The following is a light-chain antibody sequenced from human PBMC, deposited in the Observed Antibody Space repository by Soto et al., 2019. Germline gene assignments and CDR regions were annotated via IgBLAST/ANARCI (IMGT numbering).Light chain of an antibody. CDR3: QHYNKWPTT. J-gene: IGKJ1*01. Sequence: EVVMTQSPATLPVSPGERATLSCRASQSVSSDLAWYQQKPGQAPRLLMYGASSRATGLPARFSHSGSGTEFTLTISSLQSEDFAVDYCQHYNKWPTTFGQGTKVEIK. CDR2: GAS. CDR1: QSVSSD. V-gene: IGKV3-15*01.